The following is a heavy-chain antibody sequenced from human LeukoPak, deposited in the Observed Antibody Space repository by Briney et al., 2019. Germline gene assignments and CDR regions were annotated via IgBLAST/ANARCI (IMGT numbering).Heavy chain of an antibody. Sequence: SVKVSCKASGGTFSSYAISWVRQAPGQGLEWMGRIIPILGIANYAQKFQGRVTITADKSTSTAYMELSSLRSEDTAVYYCARDGPKPHYYFDYWGQGTLVTVSS. CDR3: ARDGPKPHYYFDY. V-gene: IGHV1-69*04. J-gene: IGHJ4*02. CDR1: GGTFSSYA. CDR2: IIPILGIA.